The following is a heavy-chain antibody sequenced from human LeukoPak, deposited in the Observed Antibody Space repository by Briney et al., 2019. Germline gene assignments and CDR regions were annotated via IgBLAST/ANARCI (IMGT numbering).Heavy chain of an antibody. D-gene: IGHD6-19*01. CDR1: GFTFSGYW. J-gene: IGHJ4*02. Sequence: GGSLRLSCAASGFTFSGYWMSWVRQSPGKGLQWVANIKQDGSEKYYVDSVKGRFTISRDNAKNSLYLQMNSLRAEDTAVYYCVKYSSGWYYPHFDFWGRGTLVTVSS. V-gene: IGHV3-7*01. CDR2: IKQDGSEK. CDR3: VKYSSGWYYPHFDF.